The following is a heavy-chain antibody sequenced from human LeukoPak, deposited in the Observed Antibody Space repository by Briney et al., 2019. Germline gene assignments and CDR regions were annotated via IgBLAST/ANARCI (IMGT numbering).Heavy chain of an antibody. V-gene: IGHV4-34*01. Sequence: SETLSLTCAVYGGSFSGYYWSWIRQPPGMGLEWIGEINHSGSTNYNPSLKSRVTISVDTSKNQFSLKLSSVTAADTAVYYCARAPGRATVTTFWFDPWGQGTLVTVSS. CDR2: INHSGST. J-gene: IGHJ5*02. CDR1: GGSFSGYY. D-gene: IGHD4-17*01. CDR3: ARAPGRATVTTFWFDP.